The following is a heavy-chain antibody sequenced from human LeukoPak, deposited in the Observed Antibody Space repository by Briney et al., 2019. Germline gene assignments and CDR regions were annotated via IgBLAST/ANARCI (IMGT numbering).Heavy chain of an antibody. CDR3: AKEYYDILTGYYTSLAWAHTHFDY. J-gene: IGHJ4*02. D-gene: IGHD3-9*01. CDR2: IRYDGSNK. V-gene: IGHV3-30*02. CDR1: GFTFSSYG. Sequence: GGSLRLSCAASGFTFSSYGMHWVRQAPGEGLEWVAFIRYDGSNKYYADSVKGRFTISRDNSKNTLYLQMNSLRAEDTAVYYCAKEYYDILTGYYTSLAWAHTHFDYWGQGTLVTVSS.